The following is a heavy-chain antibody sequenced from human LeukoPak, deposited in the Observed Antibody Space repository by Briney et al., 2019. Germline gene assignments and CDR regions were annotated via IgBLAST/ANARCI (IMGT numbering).Heavy chain of an antibody. CDR2: IIPILGIA. CDR3: ARDRVATIHYYYGMDV. V-gene: IGHV1-69*04. CDR1: GGTFSSYA. D-gene: IGHD5-12*01. J-gene: IGHJ6*02. Sequence: SVKVSCKASGGTFSSYAISWVRQAPGQGLEWMGRIIPILGIANYAQKFQGRVTITADKSTSTAYMELSSLRSEDTAVYYCARDRVATIHYYYGMDVWGQGTTVTVSS.